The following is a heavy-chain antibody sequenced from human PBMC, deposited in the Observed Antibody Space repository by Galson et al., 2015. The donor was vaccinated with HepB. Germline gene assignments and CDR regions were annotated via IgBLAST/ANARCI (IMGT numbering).Heavy chain of an antibody. J-gene: IGHJ3*01. Sequence: SLRLSCAASGFTFCSFSMNWVRQAPGKGLEWISYISSSSSTIYYADSVKGRFTISRDNAKNSLYLQMNSLRDEDTAVYYCARDPGYYDSSGYNDAFDLWGQGTMVTVSS. V-gene: IGHV3-48*02. CDR1: GFTFCSFS. CDR3: ARDPGYYDSSGYNDAFDL. CDR2: ISSSSSTI. D-gene: IGHD3-22*01.